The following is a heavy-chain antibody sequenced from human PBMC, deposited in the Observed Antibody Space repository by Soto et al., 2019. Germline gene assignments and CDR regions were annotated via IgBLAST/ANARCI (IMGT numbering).Heavy chain of an antibody. CDR3: ATDCSGGSCPFDAFDI. D-gene: IGHD2-15*01. J-gene: IGHJ3*02. CDR2: INHSGST. Sequence: SETLSLTCXVYGGSFSGYYWSWIRQPPGKGLEWIGEINHSGSTNYNPSLKSRVTISVDTSKNQFSLKLSSVTAADTAVYYCATDCSGGSCPFDAFDIWGQGTMVTVSS. CDR1: GGSFSGYY. V-gene: IGHV4-34*01.